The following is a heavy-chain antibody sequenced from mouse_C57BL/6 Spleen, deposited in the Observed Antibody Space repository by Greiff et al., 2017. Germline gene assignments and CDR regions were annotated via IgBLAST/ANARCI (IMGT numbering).Heavy chain of an antibody. CDR3: ARDYGSSSYWYFDV. CDR1: GYTFTSYW. Sequence: QVQLQQPGAELVRPGSSVKLSCKASGYTFTSYWMHWVKQRPIQGLEWIGNIDPSDSETHYNQKFKDKATLTVDKSSSTAYMQLSSLTSEDSAVYYCARDYGSSSYWYFDVWGTGATGTVSS. J-gene: IGHJ1*03. CDR2: IDPSDSET. D-gene: IGHD1-1*01. V-gene: IGHV1-52*01.